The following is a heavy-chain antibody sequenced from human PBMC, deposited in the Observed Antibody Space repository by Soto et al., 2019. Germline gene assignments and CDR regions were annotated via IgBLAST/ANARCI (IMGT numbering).Heavy chain of an antibody. Sequence: QVQLVESGGGLVKPGGSLRLSCAASGFTFSDYYMSWIRQAPGKGLEWVSYISSSSSYTNYADSVKGRFTISRDNANNALYLQMNSLRAEDTAVYYCASGDDWSDAFDIWGQGTMVTVSS. CDR3: ASGDDWSDAFDI. J-gene: IGHJ3*02. CDR2: ISSSSSYT. V-gene: IGHV3-11*06. D-gene: IGHD3-9*01. CDR1: GFTFSDYY.